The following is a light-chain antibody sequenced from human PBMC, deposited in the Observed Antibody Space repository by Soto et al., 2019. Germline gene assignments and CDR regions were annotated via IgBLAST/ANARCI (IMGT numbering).Light chain of an antibody. CDR3: QQRSNWPPIT. Sequence: EIVMTQSPATLSLSPGERATLSCWASQSISNKLAWYQHRPGQAPRLLIYDTSTRAAGVPARFSGSGSGTDFTLTISSLQSEDFAVYYCQQRSNWPPITFGQGTRLEI. CDR2: DTS. CDR1: QSISNK. J-gene: IGKJ5*01. V-gene: IGKV3-15*01.